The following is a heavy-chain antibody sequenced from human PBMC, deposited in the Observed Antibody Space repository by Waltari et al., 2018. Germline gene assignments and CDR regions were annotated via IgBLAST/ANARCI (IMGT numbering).Heavy chain of an antibody. J-gene: IGHJ3*02. V-gene: IGHV4-31*03. CDR1: VGSISSGGYS. CDR3: ARWAMIKAFDI. Sequence: QVQLQESGLGLVNPSQPLSLPCTFPVGSISSGGYSWCWIRQHPGKGLEWIGYIYYSGSTYYNPSLKSRVTISVDTSKNQFSLKLSSVTAADTAVYYCARWAMIKAFDIWGQGTMVTVSS. CDR2: IYYSGST. D-gene: IGHD3-22*01.